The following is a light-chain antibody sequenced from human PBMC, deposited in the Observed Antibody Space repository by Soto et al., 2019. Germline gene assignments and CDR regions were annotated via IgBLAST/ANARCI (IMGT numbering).Light chain of an antibody. V-gene: IGKV3-20*01. J-gene: IGKJ2*01. CDR3: QQYGSSPLYT. CDR1: QSVSSSY. CDR2: GAS. Sequence: EIVLTQSPGTLSLSPGERATLSCRASQSVSSSYLAWYQQNPGRVPRLLIYGASSRATGIPDRFSGSGSGTDSTLTISRLEPEDFAVYYCQQYGSSPLYTFAQGTKLEIK.